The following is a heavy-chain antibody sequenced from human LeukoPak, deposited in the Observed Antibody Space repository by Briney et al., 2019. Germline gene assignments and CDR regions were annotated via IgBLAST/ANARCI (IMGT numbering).Heavy chain of an antibody. CDR3: ARVSLPAAVDY. V-gene: IGHV3-30-3*01. D-gene: IGHD2-2*01. J-gene: IGHJ4*02. CDR2: ISYDGSNK. CDR1: GFTFSSYA. Sequence: GGSLRLSCAASGFTFSSYAMHWVRQAPGKGLEWVAVISYDGSNKYYADSVKGRFTISRDNSKNTLYLQMNSLRAEDTAVYYCARVSLPAAVDYWGQGTLVTVSS.